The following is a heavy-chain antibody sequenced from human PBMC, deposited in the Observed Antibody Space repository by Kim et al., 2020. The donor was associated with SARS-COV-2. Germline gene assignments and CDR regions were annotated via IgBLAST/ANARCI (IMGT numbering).Heavy chain of an antibody. CDR3: SKPARSVSNPNS. V-gene: IGHV3-23*01. CDR2: IIGSGYVI. CDR1: GFTFSTYT. D-gene: IGHD3-3*02. Sequence: GGSLRLSCAASGFTFSTYTLSWVRQAPGKVLEWVSAIIGSGYVILYADSLLGRFPISRVNSKNSLYLQMNILRAEDTAFYYFSKPARSVSNPNSCGPGTL. J-gene: IGHJ5*01.